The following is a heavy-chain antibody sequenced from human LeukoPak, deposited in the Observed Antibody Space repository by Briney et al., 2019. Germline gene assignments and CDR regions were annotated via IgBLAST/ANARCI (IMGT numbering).Heavy chain of an antibody. CDR1: GGSFSGYY. V-gene: IGHV4-34*01. D-gene: IGHD3-16*02. Sequence: SETLSLTCAVYGGSFSGYYWSWIRQPPGKGLEWIGEINHSGSTNYNPSLKSRVTISVDTSKNQFSLKLSSVTAADTAVYYCARPLPDWGSYRSDAFDIWGQGTMVTVSS. CDR2: INHSGST. J-gene: IGHJ3*02. CDR3: ARPLPDWGSYRSDAFDI.